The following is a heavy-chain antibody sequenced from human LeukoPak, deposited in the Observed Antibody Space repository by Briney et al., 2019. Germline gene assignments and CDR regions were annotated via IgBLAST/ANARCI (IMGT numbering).Heavy chain of an antibody. CDR1: GFTFSSYA. D-gene: IGHD3-10*01. CDR2: ISGSGADT. V-gene: IGHV3-23*01. Sequence: GGSLRLSCAASGFTFSSYAMTWVRQAPGKGLEWVSAISGSGADTYYTDSEKGRFTISRDNSKTTLFLQMNSLRAEDTAIYYCAKDLGGEGGSGFPGQWGQGTLVTVSS. CDR3: AKDLGGEGGSGFPGQ. J-gene: IGHJ4*02.